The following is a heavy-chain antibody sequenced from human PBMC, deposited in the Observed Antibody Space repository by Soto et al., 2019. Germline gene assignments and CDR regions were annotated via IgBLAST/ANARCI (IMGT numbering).Heavy chain of an antibody. CDR3: TTLGHTYYYDSSGYYYVSGYFDY. Sequence: EVQLVESGGGLVKPGGSLRLSCAASGFTFSNAWMNWVRQAPGKGLEWVGRIKSKTDGGTTDYAAPVKGRFTISRDDSKNTLYLQMNSLKTEDTAVYYCTTLGHTYYYDSSGYYYVSGYFDYWGQGTLVTVSS. CDR2: IKSKTDGGTT. CDR1: GFTFSNAW. V-gene: IGHV3-15*07. D-gene: IGHD3-22*01. J-gene: IGHJ4*02.